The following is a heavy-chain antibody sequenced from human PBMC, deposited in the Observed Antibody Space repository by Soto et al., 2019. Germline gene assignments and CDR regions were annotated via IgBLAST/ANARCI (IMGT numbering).Heavy chain of an antibody. CDR1: GDSINSRSYY. V-gene: IGHV4-39*01. J-gene: IGHJ4*02. Sequence: PSETLSLTCTVSGDSINSRSYYWGWIRQPPGKGLEWIGNIYYSGTTHFNPSLKSRVTISIDTSRNQFSLDLNSVTAADTAVYYCARGPSGDKVHYWGQGALVTVSS. CDR2: IYYSGTT. CDR3: ARGPSGDKVHY. D-gene: IGHD7-27*01.